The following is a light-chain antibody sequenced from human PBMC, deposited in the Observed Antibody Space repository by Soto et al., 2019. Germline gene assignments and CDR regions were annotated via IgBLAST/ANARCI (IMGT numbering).Light chain of an antibody. CDR1: QSISGNY. CDR3: QQYNNWPPVT. Sequence: EIVLTQSPGTLSLSPGERATLSCRASQSISGNYLAWYQQKSDQPPRLLIYSTSSRATGIPDRFSGSGSGTDFTLTISSLQSEDFAVYYCQQYNNWPPVTFGQGTKLEIK. J-gene: IGKJ2*01. CDR2: STS. V-gene: IGKV3-20*01.